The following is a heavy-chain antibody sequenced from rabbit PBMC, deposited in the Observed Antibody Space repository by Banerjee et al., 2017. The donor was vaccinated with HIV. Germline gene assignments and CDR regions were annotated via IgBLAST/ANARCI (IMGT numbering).Heavy chain of an antibody. Sequence: QEQLEESGGDLVKPGASLTLSCKASGFSFSSSYWICWVRQAPGKGLEWIACIYAGSSGSTYYASWAKGRFTISKTSSTTVTLQMTSLTAADTATYFCARDAAYTYSYVLWGQGTLVTVS. J-gene: IGHJ3*01. CDR3: ARDAAYTYSYVL. CDR2: IYAGSSGST. CDR1: GFSFSSSYW. D-gene: IGHD6-1*01. V-gene: IGHV1S45*01.